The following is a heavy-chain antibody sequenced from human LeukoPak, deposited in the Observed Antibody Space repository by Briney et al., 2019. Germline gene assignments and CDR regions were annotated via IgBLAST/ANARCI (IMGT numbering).Heavy chain of an antibody. V-gene: IGHV4-30-4*08. CDR2: IYYSGST. J-gene: IGHJ5*02. CDR1: GGSISSGDYY. D-gene: IGHD3-3*01. Sequence: SETLSLTCTVSGGSISSGDYYWSWIRQPPGKGLEWIGYIYYSGSTYYNPSLKSRVTISVDTSKNQFSLKLSSVTAADTAVYYCARDHYGFWSGYYGWFDPWGQGTLVTVSS. CDR3: ARDHYGFWSGYYGWFDP.